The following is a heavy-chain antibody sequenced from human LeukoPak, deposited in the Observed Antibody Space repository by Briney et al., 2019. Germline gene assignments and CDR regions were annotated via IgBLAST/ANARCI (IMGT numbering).Heavy chain of an antibody. J-gene: IGHJ4*02. V-gene: IGHV3-66*01. CDR2: IYSGGST. CDR1: GFTVSTNY. D-gene: IGHD3-22*01. Sequence: GGSLRLSCAVSGFTVSTNYMSWVRQAPGKGLEWVSVIYSGGSTYYADSVKGRFTISRDNSKNTLYLQMNSLRAEETAVYYCASRSISMIGGGATDYWGQGTLVTVSS. CDR3: ASRSISMIGGGATDY.